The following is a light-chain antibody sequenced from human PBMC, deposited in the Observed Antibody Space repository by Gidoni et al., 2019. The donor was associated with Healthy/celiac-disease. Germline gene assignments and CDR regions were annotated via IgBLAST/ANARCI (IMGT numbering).Light chain of an antibody. CDR3: QQYNNWPPGT. J-gene: IGKJ1*01. V-gene: IGKV3-15*01. CDR1: QSVSSN. CDR2: GAS. Sequence: EIVMTQSPATLSVSPGERATLSCRASQSVSSNLAWYHQKPDQAPRLLIYGASTRATGIPARFSGSGSGTEFTLTISSLQSEDFAVYYCQQYNNWPPGTFGQGTKVEIK.